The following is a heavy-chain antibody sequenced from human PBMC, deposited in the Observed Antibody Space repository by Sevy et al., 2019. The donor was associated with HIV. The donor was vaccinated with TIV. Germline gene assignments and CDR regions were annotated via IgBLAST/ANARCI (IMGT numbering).Heavy chain of an antibody. CDR2: MTFDGSNQ. CDR1: GFSLINYA. CDR3: ARDQHDYAGNVRTGWFDP. Sequence: GESLKISCKATGFSLINYAIHWVRQAPGKGLEWVAVMTFDGSNQYYADSVKGRFTISRDTSTNTVYLQMNSLRAEDTAVYYCARDQHDYAGNVRTGWFDPWGQGTLVTVSS. V-gene: IGHV3-30*03. D-gene: IGHD4-17*01. J-gene: IGHJ5*02.